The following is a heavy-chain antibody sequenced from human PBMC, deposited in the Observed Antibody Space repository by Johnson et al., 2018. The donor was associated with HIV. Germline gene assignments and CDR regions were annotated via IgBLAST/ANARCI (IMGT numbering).Heavy chain of an antibody. D-gene: IGHD3-10*01. CDR1: GFTVSSDY. J-gene: IGHJ3*02. Sequence: EVQLVESGGGVVRPGGSLRLSCAVSGFTVSSDYMSWVRQAPGKGLEWVSVISGSGGSTYYADSVKGRFTISRDNSKNTLYLQMNSLRAEDTAVYYCAKAMSPMVRGNIWGQGTMVTVSS. CDR3: AKAMSPMVRGNI. CDR2: ISGSGGST. V-gene: IGHV3-23*04.